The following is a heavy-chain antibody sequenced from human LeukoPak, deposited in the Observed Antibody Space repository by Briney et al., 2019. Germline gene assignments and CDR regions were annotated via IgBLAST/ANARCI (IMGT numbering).Heavy chain of an antibody. CDR2: LYPDGRT. Sequence: GGSLRLSCAASGLNVSGNYMSWVRQAPGKGLEWVSVLYPDGRTFYPDSVKGRFTISRDISKNTLYLQMNSLRVEDTAVYYCARTRVDSSALDALDIWGQGTLVTVSS. V-gene: IGHV3-53*01. CDR1: GLNVSGNY. J-gene: IGHJ3*02. CDR3: ARTRVDSSALDALDI. D-gene: IGHD3-22*01.